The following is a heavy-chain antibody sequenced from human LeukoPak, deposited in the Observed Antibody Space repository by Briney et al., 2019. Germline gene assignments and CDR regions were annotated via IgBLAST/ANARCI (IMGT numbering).Heavy chain of an antibody. J-gene: IGHJ4*02. D-gene: IGHD1-26*01. V-gene: IGHV3-7*01. CDR1: GFTLSSYW. Sequence: GGSLRLSCAASGFTLSSYWMSWVRQAPGKGLEWVANIRQDGSEKYYMDSVKGRFTISRDNAKNSLCLQMNSLRAEDTAVYYCARSYLGGFDYWGQGTVVTVSS. CDR3: ARSYLGGFDY. CDR2: IRQDGSEK.